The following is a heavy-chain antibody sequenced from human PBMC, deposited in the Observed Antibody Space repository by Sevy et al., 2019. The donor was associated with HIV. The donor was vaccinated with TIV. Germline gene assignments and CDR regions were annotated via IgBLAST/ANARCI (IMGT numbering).Heavy chain of an antibody. V-gene: IGHV3-21*04. J-gene: IGHJ4*02. CDR2: LSLACCKL. Sequence: GGSLRLSCAASGFAFYEYSINWVRQAPGKGLEWVATLSLACCKLNYADSVKGRFTISRYNSNNSFYLQMDNLRVEDTDLYYCARAGCSRPHDYWGQGTRVTVSS. CDR1: GFAFYEYS. CDR3: ARAGCSRPHDY. D-gene: IGHD3-10*01.